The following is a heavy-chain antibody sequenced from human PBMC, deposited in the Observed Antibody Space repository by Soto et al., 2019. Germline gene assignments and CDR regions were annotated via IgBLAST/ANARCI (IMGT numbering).Heavy chain of an antibody. Sequence: GGSLRLSCAASGFTFSSYAMHGVRQAPGKGLEWVAVISYDGSNKYYADSVKGRFTISRDNSKNTLYLQMNSLRADDTAVYYCARGIIVVVTSVVAFDIWGQGTMVTVSS. D-gene: IGHD2-21*02. V-gene: IGHV3-30-3*01. CDR3: ARGIIVVVTSVVAFDI. CDR1: GFTFSSYA. J-gene: IGHJ3*02. CDR2: ISYDGSNK.